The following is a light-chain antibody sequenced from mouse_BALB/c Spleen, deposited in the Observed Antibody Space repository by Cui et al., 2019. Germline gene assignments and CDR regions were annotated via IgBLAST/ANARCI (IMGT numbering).Light chain of an antibody. CDR3: QNDHSYPYT. J-gene: IGKJ2*01. CDR1: QRLLNSGNQKNY. CDR2: GAT. Sequence: DIAMTRSPSSLSVSAGENVTISCNSSQRLLNSGNQKNYVAWYQQKPGQPPKLLIYGATTRESGVPDRFTGSGSGTDFTLTISSVQAEDLAVYYCQNDHSYPYTFGGGTKLEIK. V-gene: IGKV8-28*01.